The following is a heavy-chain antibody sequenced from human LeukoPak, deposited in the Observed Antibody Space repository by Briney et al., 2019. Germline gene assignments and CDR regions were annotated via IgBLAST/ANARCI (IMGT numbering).Heavy chain of an antibody. J-gene: IGHJ3*02. CDR1: GDSVSSNSVT. D-gene: IGHD5-24*01. CDR2: TYYRSKWYN. CDR3: ARWRDVHDAFDI. V-gene: IGHV6-1*01. Sequence: SQTLSLTCAISGDSVSSNSVTWIWIRQSPSRGLEWLGRTYYRSKWYNDYAVSVKSRITINPDTSKNQFSLQLSSVTLEDTSIYYCARWRDVHDAFDIWGQGTMVTVSS.